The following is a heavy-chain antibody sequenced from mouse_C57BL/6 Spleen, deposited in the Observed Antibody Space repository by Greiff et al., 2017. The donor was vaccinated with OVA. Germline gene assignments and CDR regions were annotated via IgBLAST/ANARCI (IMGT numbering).Heavy chain of an antibody. Sequence: QVQLKQSGAELVRPGTSVKVSCKASGYAFTNYLIEWVKQRPGQGLEWIGVINPGSGGTNYNEKFKGKATLTADKSSSTAYMQLSSLTSEDSAVYVCARGGSTMVPYYAMDYWGQGTSVTVSS. J-gene: IGHJ4*01. CDR3: ARGGSTMVPYYAMDY. CDR1: GYAFTNYL. V-gene: IGHV1-54*01. D-gene: IGHD2-2*01. CDR2: INPGSGGT.